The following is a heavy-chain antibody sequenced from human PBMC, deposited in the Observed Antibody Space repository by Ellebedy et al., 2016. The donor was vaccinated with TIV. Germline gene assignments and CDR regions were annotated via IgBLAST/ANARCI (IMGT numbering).Heavy chain of an antibody. CDR3: ARDYYDSSGYPANWFDP. V-gene: IGHV4-59*01. CDR2: IYYSGST. CDR1: GGSISSYY. Sequence: MPSETLSLTCTVSGGSISSYYWSWIRQPPGKGLEWIGYIYYSGSTNYNPSLKSRVTISVDTSKNQFSLKLSSVTAADTAVYYCARDYYDSSGYPANWFDPWGQGTLVTVSS. J-gene: IGHJ5*02. D-gene: IGHD3-22*01.